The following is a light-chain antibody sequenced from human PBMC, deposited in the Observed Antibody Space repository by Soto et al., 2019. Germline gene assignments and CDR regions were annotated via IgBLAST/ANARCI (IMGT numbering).Light chain of an antibody. Sequence: IVFTQSPGTLSLSPGERATLSCRASQSVSSSYLAWYQQKPGQAPRLLIYGASNRATGIPARFSGSGSGTDFTLTITSLEPEDFAVYYCQHRSNWPGTLTFGQGTKVDIK. CDR3: QHRSNWPGTLT. V-gene: IGKV3D-20*02. J-gene: IGKJ1*01. CDR1: QSVSSSY. CDR2: GAS.